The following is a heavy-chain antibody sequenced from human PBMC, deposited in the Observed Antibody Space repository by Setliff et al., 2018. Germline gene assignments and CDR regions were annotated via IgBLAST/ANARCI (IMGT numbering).Heavy chain of an antibody. CDR3: ARHGLSGYVETPFDH. CDR2: IYPGDSDT. D-gene: IGHD6-25*01. J-gene: IGHJ4*02. Sequence: PGESLKISCKASGYSFTTYWIGWVRQMPGKGLEWMGIIYPGDSDTQYSPSFEGQVTISADKSINTAYLQWSSLKDTDTAMYYCARHGLSGYVETPFDHWGQGTLVTVSS. V-gene: IGHV5-51*01. CDR1: GYSFTTYW.